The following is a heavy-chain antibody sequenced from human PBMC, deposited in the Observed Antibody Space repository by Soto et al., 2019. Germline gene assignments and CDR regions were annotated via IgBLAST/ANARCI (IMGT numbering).Heavy chain of an antibody. J-gene: IGHJ4*02. CDR2: IYYSGST. D-gene: IGHD1-26*01. CDR1: GGSISSSSYY. V-gene: IGHV4-39*02. CDR3: ARGEVAEGGFDY. Sequence: SETLSLTCTVSGGSISSSSYYWGWIRQPPGKGLEWIGSIYYSGSTYYNPSLKSRVTISVDTSKNHFSLKLRSVTAADTAVYYCARGEVAEGGFDYWGQGTLVTVSS.